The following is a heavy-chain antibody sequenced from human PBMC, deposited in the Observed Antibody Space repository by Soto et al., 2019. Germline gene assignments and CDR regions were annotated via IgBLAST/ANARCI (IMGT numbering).Heavy chain of an antibody. Sequence: ASVKVSCKASGYTFTGHYMHWLRQAPGQGPEWMGWINPKNGDTIYAQKFQGRVTLTADASTSTAYMELSRLRSEDTAVYFCAESPILQTGCAPFDFWGQGTLVTVSS. D-gene: IGHD2-15*01. CDR2: INPKNGDT. J-gene: IGHJ4*02. CDR3: AESPILQTGCAPFDF. V-gene: IGHV1-2*02. CDR1: GYTFTGHY.